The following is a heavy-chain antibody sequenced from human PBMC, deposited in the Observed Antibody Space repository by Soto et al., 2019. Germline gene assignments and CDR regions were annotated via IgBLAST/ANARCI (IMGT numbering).Heavy chain of an antibody. V-gene: IGHV3-23*01. CDR1: GFDFSSYA. D-gene: IGHD4-17*01. J-gene: IGHJ4*02. CDR2: ITYTGDTT. Sequence: DVYLLESGGTLVQPGGSLRLSCAASGFDFSSYAMTWGRQAPGKGLEWVSGITYTGDTTYYADPVKGRFTISRDNYRNTLYLQMNSLSADDTAMYFCAKDWPGTSSVTSDYWGQGPLVTVSS. CDR3: AKDWPGTSSVTSDY.